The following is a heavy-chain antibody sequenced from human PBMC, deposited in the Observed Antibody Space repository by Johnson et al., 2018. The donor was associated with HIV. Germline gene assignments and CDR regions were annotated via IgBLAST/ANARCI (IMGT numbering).Heavy chain of an antibody. D-gene: IGHD3-10*01. Sequence: VQLVESGGGVVQPGRSLRLSCAASGFTVSSNYMSWVRQAPGKGLEWVSEIYSGGSTYYADSVKGRFIISRDSSKNKLYLHMNSLRVEDTAVYYCARALSRFGVSDAFDVWGQGTMVTVSS. J-gene: IGHJ3*01. CDR1: GFTVSSNY. CDR2: IYSGGST. CDR3: ARALSRFGVSDAFDV. V-gene: IGHV3-66*01.